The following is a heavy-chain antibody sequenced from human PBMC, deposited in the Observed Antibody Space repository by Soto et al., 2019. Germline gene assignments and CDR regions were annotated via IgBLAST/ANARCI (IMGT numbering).Heavy chain of an antibody. CDR1: GGSISSGDYY. CDR3: ARDAPGDSSGYQRSYYFDY. V-gene: IGHV4-30-4*01. CDR2: IYYSGST. D-gene: IGHD3-22*01. Sequence: SETLSLTCTVSGGSISSGDYYWSWIRQPPGKGLEWIGYIYYSGSTYYNPSLKSRVTISVDTSKNQFSLKLSSVTAADTAVYYCARDAPGDSSGYQRSYYFDYWGQGTLVTVSS. J-gene: IGHJ4*02.